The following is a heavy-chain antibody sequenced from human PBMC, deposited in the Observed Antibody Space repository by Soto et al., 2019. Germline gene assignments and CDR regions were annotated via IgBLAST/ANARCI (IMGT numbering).Heavy chain of an antibody. CDR3: ARAFFYQGSDSRGYSFDAFDF. V-gene: IGHV1-18*01. CDR1: GYTFTSSG. CDR2: ISAHTGSS. Sequence: GASVKVSCKASGYTFTSSGISWVRQAPGQGLEWMGWISAHTGSSEYAQRFQGRVTMTTGRSTSTAYMELRSLRSDDTAVYYCARAFFYQGSDSRGYSFDAFDFWGPGTLVTVSS. J-gene: IGHJ3*01. D-gene: IGHD3-22*01.